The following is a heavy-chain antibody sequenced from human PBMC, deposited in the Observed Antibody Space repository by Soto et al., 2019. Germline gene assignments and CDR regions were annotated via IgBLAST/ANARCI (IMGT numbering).Heavy chain of an antibody. J-gene: IGHJ4*02. CDR2: IYYSGST. Sequence: LSLPFPFSFFSLLLSSFIFILHPPFNGLYFILYIYYSGSTNYNPSLKSRVTISVDTSKNQFSLKLSSVTAADTAVYYCAREDHYCGGDCYSRGFDYWGQGTLVTVSS. CDR3: AREDHYCGGDCYSRGFDY. V-gene: IGHV4-59*01. D-gene: IGHD2-21*02. CDR1: FFSLLLSS.